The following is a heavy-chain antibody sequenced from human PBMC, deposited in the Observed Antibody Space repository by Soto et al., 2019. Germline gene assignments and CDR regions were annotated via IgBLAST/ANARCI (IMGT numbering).Heavy chain of an antibody. CDR3: ARSIDP. J-gene: IGHJ5*02. CDR1: GGSISTYY. CDR2: IYYSGST. V-gene: IGHV4-59*12. Sequence: SETLSLTCTVSGGSISTYYWSWIRQPPGKGLEWIGYIYYSGSTHYNPSLKSRVTISVDTSKNQFSLKLSSVTAADTAVYYCARSIDPWGEGTLVTVPQ.